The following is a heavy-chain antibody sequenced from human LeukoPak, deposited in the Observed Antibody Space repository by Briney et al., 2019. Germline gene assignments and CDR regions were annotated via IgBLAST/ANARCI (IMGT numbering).Heavy chain of an antibody. CDR1: GFTFNYYA. V-gene: IGHV3-9*01. CDR3: AKDRVGATGDYYGMDV. J-gene: IGHJ6*02. Sequence: GGSLRLSCAASGFTFNYYAMNWVRQAPGKGLEWVSGISWNSGNKGYADSVKGRFTISRDNAKNSLYLHMNSLRTEDTALYYCAKDRVGATGDYYGMDVWGQGTTVTVSS. CDR2: ISWNSGNK. D-gene: IGHD1-26*01.